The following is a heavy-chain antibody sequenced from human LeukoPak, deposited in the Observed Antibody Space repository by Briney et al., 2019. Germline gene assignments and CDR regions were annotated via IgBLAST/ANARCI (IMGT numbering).Heavy chain of an antibody. J-gene: IGHJ3*02. Sequence: ASVKVSCKAAGGTFSSYAITWVRQAPGQGLEWMGGIIPIFDTANYAQKFQGRVTITAYESTSTAYMELSSLRSEDTALYYCARELTYYYDTSGYYRGAFDIWGQGTMVTVSS. V-gene: IGHV1-69*13. CDR3: ARELTYYYDTSGYYRGAFDI. CDR1: GGTFSSYA. CDR2: IIPIFDTA. D-gene: IGHD3-22*01.